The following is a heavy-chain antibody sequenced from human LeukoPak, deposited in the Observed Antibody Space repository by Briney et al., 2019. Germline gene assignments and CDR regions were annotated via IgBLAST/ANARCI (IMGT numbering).Heavy chain of an antibody. Sequence: GAPVKVSCKASGYTFTGYYMHWVRQAPGQGLEWMGWINPNSGGTNYAQKFQGRVTMTRDTSISTAYMELSRLRSDDTAVCYCARDGEYCSSTSCYDVWFDPWGQGTLVTVSS. CDR2: INPNSGGT. V-gene: IGHV1-2*02. D-gene: IGHD2-2*01. CDR1: GYTFTGYY. J-gene: IGHJ5*02. CDR3: ARDGEYCSSTSCYDVWFDP.